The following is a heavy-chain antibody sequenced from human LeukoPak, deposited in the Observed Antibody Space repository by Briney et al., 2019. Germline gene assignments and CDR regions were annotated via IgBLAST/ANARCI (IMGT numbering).Heavy chain of an antibody. Sequence: MASETLSLTCTVSGGSISSGGYYWSWIRQPPGKGLEWIGYIYHSGSTYYNPSLESRVTISVDMSKTQFSLTVTSVTAADTAVYYCARHMSVSYDAFDLWGRGTTVTVSS. J-gene: IGHJ3*01. CDR1: GGSISSGGYY. D-gene: IGHD3-10*01. CDR3: ARHMSVSYDAFDL. V-gene: IGHV4-30-2*01. CDR2: IYHSGST.